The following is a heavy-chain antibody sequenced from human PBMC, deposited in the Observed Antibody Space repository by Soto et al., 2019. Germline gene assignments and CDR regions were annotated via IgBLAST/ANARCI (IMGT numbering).Heavy chain of an antibody. CDR2: MNPNSGNT. CDR1: GYTFTSYD. CDR3: ARGSMVRGPIFGY. V-gene: IGHV1-8*01. Sequence: EASVKVSCKASGYTFTSYDINWVRQATGQGLEWMGWMNPNSGNTGYAQKFQGRVTMTRNTSISTAYMELSSLRSEDTAVYYCARGSMVRGPIFGYWGQGTLVTVSS. J-gene: IGHJ4*02. D-gene: IGHD3-10*01.